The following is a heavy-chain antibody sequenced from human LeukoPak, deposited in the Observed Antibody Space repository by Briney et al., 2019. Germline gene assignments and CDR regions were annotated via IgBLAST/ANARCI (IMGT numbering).Heavy chain of an antibody. CDR1: GGSISSYY. V-gene: IGHV4-59*01. D-gene: IGHD2-21*01. CDR3: ARILVYCGGDCSFFDY. Sequence: SETLSLTCTVSGGSISSYYWSWIRQPPGKGLEWIGYIYYSGSTNYNPSLKSRVTISVDTSKNQFSLKLSSVTAADTAVYYCARILVYCGGDCSFFDYWGQGTLVTVSS. J-gene: IGHJ4*02. CDR2: IYYSGST.